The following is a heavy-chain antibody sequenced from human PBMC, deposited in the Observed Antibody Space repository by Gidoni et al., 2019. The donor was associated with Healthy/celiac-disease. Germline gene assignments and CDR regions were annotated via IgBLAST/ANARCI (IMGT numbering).Heavy chain of an antibody. CDR1: GFTFSSYS. D-gene: IGHD6-13*01. V-gene: IGHV3-48*02. CDR2: ISSSSSTI. J-gene: IGHJ6*02. CDR3: ARGGVAARRGPSGVDYGMDV. Sequence: EVQLVESGGGLVQPGGSLRLSCAASGFTFSSYSMNWVRQAPGKGLEWVSYISSSSSTIYYADSVKGRFTVSRDNAKNSLYLQMNSLRDEDTAVYYCARGGVAARRGPSGVDYGMDVWGQGTTVTVSS.